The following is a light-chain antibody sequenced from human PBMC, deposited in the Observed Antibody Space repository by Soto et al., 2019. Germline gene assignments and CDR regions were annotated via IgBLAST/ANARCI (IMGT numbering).Light chain of an antibody. J-gene: IGLJ2*01. CDR2: EGS. CDR3: CSYAGSVV. CDR1: SSDVGSYNL. V-gene: IGLV2-23*01. Sequence: QSALTQPASVSVSPGQSITISCTGTSSDVGSYNLVSWYQQHPGKAPKLMIYEGSKRPSGVSNRFSGSKSGNTASLTISGLQAEDEADYYCCSYAGSVVFGGGTQLTVL.